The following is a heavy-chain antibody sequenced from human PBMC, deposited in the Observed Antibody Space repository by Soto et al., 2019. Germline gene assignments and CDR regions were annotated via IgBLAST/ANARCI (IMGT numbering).Heavy chain of an antibody. V-gene: IGHV4-59*02. J-gene: IGHJ6*02. Sequence: QVQLQESGPGLVKPSETLSLSCTVSGDSVSSYYWSWIRQLPGRGLEWIGYIYISGNTNYNPSLKRQVTISRDTSKNQFSLNLKSVTAADTAVYYCARRVLRYYPYGMDVWGQGTTVTVSS. CDR2: IYISGNT. CDR3: ARRVLRYYPYGMDV. CDR1: GDSVSSYY.